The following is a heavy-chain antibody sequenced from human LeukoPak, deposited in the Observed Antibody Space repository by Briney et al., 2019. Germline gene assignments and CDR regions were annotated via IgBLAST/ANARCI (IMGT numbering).Heavy chain of an antibody. CDR2: IKRTTDGGTT. D-gene: IGHD3-9*01. J-gene: IGHJ4*02. Sequence: PGGSLRLSCAASGFTFSNAWMSWVRQAPGKGLEWVGRIKRTTDGGTTDYTAPVKGRFTISRDDSKNTLYLQMNSLKTEDTAVYYCAAGTGYSDFDYWGQGTQLSVFS. CDR3: AAGTGYSDFDY. CDR1: GFTFSNAW. V-gene: IGHV3-15*01.